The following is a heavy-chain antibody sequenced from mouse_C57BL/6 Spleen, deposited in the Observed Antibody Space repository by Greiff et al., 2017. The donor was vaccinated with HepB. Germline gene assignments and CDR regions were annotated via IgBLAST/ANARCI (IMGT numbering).Heavy chain of an antibody. Sequence: QVQLQQPGAELVKPGASVKLSCKASGYTFTSYWMQWVKQRPGQGLEWIGEIDPSDSYTNYNQKFKGKATLTVDTSSSTAYMQLSSLTSEDSAVYYCASVDYYGSSYVPFDYWGQGTTLTVSS. J-gene: IGHJ2*01. D-gene: IGHD1-1*01. CDR1: GYTFTSYW. CDR2: IDPSDSYT. V-gene: IGHV1-50*01. CDR3: ASVDYYGSSYVPFDY.